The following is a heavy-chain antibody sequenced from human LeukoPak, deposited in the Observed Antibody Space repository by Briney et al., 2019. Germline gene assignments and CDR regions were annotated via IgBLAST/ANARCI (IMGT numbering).Heavy chain of an antibody. CDR3: ARERGARIQLGGDFDY. Sequence: GGSLRLSCAASGFTFSSYWMTWVRQAPGKGLEWVANIKQDGSDKYYVDSVKGRFTMSRDNAKNSLFLQMNSLRAEDTAVHYCARERGARIQLGGDFDYWGQGTLVTVSS. J-gene: IGHJ4*02. D-gene: IGHD5-18*01. CDR1: GFTFSSYW. CDR2: IKQDGSDK. V-gene: IGHV3-7*01.